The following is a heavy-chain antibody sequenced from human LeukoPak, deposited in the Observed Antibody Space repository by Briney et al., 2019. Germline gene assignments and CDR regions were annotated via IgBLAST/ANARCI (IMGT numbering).Heavy chain of an antibody. V-gene: IGHV3-74*01. D-gene: IGHD6-19*01. CDR1: GFTFSSYW. CDR3: ARDAYSSSPKPDY. Sequence: GGSLRLSCAASGFTFSSYWMHWVRQAPGKGLVWVSRINTDGSSTSYADSVKGRFTISRDNAKNTLYLQMNSLRAEDTAVYYCARDAYSSSPKPDYWGQGTLVTVSS. CDR2: INTDGSST. J-gene: IGHJ4*02.